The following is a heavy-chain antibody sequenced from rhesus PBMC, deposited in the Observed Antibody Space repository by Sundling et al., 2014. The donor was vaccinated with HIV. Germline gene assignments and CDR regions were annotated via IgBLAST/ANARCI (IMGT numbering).Heavy chain of an antibody. CDR1: GGSISDSYY. Sequence: QVQLQESGPGLVKPSETLSLTCAVSGGSISDSYYWSWIRQPPGKGLEWIGYIYGSGGSTYYNPSLKSRVTISTDTSKNQFSLKLSSVTAADTAVYYCARVGYNIWTGYQRYSWNNGGFDYWGQGVLVTVSS. D-gene: IGHD3-3*01. J-gene: IGHJ4*01. CDR2: IYGSGGST. V-gene: IGHV4-106*01. CDR3: ARVGYNIWTGYQRYSWNNGGFDY.